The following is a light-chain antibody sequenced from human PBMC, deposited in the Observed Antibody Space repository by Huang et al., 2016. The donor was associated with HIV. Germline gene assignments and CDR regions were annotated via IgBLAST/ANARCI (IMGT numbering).Light chain of an antibody. CDR1: QGINNF. CDR2: AAS. V-gene: IGKV1-9*01. CDR3: QQLNSYPLT. J-gene: IGKJ4*01. Sequence: IQLTQSPSSLSASVGDKVTITCRPSQGINNFLAWYQQEPGKAPKLLIYAASVLQSGVPSRFSGSGSGTDFTLTISSLQPEDFATYYCQQLNSYPLTFGGGTKVDIK.